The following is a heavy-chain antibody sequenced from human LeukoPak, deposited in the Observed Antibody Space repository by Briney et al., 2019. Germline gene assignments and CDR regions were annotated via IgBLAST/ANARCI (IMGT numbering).Heavy chain of an antibody. Sequence: EGSLRLSCAASGFTFSSYAMSWVRQAPGKGLEWVSAISGSGGSTYYADSVKGRFTISRDNSKNTLYLQMNSLRAEDTAVYYCAGHLRYFDWFDYWGQGTLVTVSS. D-gene: IGHD3-9*01. V-gene: IGHV3-23*01. CDR3: AGHLRYFDWFDY. J-gene: IGHJ4*02. CDR1: GFTFSSYA. CDR2: ISGSGGST.